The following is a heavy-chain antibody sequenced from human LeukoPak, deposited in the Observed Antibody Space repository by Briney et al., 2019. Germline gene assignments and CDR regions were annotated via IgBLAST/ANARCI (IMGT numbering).Heavy chain of an antibody. Sequence: SVKVSCTASGGTFSSYAISWVRQAPGQGLEWMGGIIPIFGTANYAQKFQGRVTITADESTSTAYTELSSLRSEDTAVYYCARKYYYDSSGYYGMDVWGQGTTVTVSS. CDR1: GGTFSSYA. CDR3: ARKYYYDSSGYYGMDV. J-gene: IGHJ6*02. V-gene: IGHV1-69*13. CDR2: IIPIFGTA. D-gene: IGHD3-22*01.